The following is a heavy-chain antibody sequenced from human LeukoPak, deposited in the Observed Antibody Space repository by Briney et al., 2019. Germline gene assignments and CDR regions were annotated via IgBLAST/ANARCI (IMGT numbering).Heavy chain of an antibody. Sequence: GGSLRLSCTVSGFTVSSNSMSWVRQAPGKGLEWVSFIYSDNTHYSDSVKGRFTISRDNSKNTLYLQMNSLRAEDTAVYYCANRAGYSSGWYADYFDYWGQGTLVTVSS. D-gene: IGHD6-19*01. J-gene: IGHJ4*02. CDR2: IYSDNT. CDR3: ANRAGYSSGWYADYFDY. V-gene: IGHV3-53*01. CDR1: GFTVSSNS.